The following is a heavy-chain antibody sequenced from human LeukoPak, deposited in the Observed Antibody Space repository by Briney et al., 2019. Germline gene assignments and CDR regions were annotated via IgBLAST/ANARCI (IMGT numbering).Heavy chain of an antibody. D-gene: IGHD3-10*01. CDR1: GFAFSSYN. J-gene: IGHJ6*02. CDR3: AILEGCYYGSGNYRYYYGMDV. V-gene: IGHV3-48*04. Sequence: GGSLRLSCAASGFAFSSYNMNWVRQAPGKGLEWVAYISSSSHLIYYAESVEGRFTISRDNAKNSLYLQMNSLGVEDTAMYYCAILEGCYYGSGNYRYYYGMDVWGQGTTVTVSS. CDR2: ISSSSHLI.